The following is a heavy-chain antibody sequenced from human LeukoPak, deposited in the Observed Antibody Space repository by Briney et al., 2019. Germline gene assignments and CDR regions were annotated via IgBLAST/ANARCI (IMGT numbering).Heavy chain of an antibody. CDR3: ARVRTDRAFDY. CDR2: INPNSGGT. D-gene: IGHD4-17*01. CDR1: GYTFTGYY. J-gene: IGHJ4*02. Sequence: GASVKVSCKASGYTFTGYYMHWVRQAPGQGLEWMGWINPNSGGTNYAQKFQGRVTITRDTSASTAYMELSSLRSEDTAVYYCARVRTDRAFDYWGQGTLVTVSS. V-gene: IGHV1-2*02.